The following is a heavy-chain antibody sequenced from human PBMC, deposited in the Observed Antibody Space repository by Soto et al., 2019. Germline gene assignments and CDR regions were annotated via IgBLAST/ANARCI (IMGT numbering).Heavy chain of an antibody. Sequence: QVQLVESGGGVVQPGRSLRLSCAASGFPFSSYAMHWVRQAPSKRLQWVAIISYDGSNKYYADSVKGRFTISRDNSKNTLYLQMNSLRAEDTAVYYCARDRAWRFLEWSFDYWGQGTLVTVSS. V-gene: IGHV3-30-3*01. CDR1: GFPFSSYA. J-gene: IGHJ4*02. CDR2: ISYDGSNK. D-gene: IGHD3-3*01. CDR3: ARDRAWRFLEWSFDY.